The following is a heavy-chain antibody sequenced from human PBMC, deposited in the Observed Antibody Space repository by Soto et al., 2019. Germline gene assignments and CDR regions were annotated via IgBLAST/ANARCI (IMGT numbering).Heavy chain of an antibody. CDR2: IYYSGST. V-gene: IGHV4-31*03. CDR1: GGSISSGGYY. D-gene: IGHD5-18*01. CDR3: ARQVTPAWYYYGMDV. Sequence: QVQLQESGPGLVKPSQTLSLTCTVSGGSISSGGYYWSWIRQHPGKGLEWIGYIYYSGSTYYNPSLKSRVTISVDTSKNQFSLKLSSVTAADTAVYYCARQVTPAWYYYGMDVWGQGTTVTVSS. J-gene: IGHJ6*02.